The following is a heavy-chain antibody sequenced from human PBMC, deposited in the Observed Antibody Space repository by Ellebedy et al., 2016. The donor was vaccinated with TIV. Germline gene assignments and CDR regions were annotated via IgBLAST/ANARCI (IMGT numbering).Heavy chain of an antibody. CDR3: ARADLDWTLDS. J-gene: IGHJ4*02. D-gene: IGHD3-9*01. CDR2: IYHSGNT. Sequence: SETLSLTCTVSGYSISSGYYWGWIRQPPGKGLEWIGSIYHSGNTYYNPSLKSRVTISVDTSKNQFSLKLSSVTAADTAVYYCARADLDWTLDSWGQGTLVTVSS. V-gene: IGHV4-38-2*02. CDR1: GYSISSGYY.